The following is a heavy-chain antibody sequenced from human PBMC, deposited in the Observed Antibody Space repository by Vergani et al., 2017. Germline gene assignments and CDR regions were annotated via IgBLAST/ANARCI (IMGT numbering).Heavy chain of an antibody. Sequence: QVQLQQWGAGLLKPSETLSLTCAVYGGSFSGYYWSWIRQPPGKGLEWIGEINHSGSTNYNPSLKSRVTISVDTSKNQFSLKLSSVTAADTAVYYCARDLGDYDRQGPNYWGQGTLVTVSS. CDR1: GGSFSGYY. CDR2: INHSGST. J-gene: IGHJ4*02. D-gene: IGHD3-22*01. V-gene: IGHV4-34*01. CDR3: ARDLGDYDRQGPNY.